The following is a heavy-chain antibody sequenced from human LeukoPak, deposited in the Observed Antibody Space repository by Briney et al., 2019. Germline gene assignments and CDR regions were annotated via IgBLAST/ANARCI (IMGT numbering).Heavy chain of an antibody. D-gene: IGHD3-10*01. V-gene: IGHV3-23*01. CDR1: GFTFSSSA. CDR3: AKDGRPRAFGLDV. J-gene: IGHJ6*02. Sequence: GGSLRLSCAASGFTFSSSAMSWVRQAPGKGLEWVSTINTGDGSTFYADPVKGRFTIFRDSSKNTLYLEMNGLRAEDTAIYFCAKDGRPRAFGLDVWGQGTTVTVSS. CDR2: INTGDGST.